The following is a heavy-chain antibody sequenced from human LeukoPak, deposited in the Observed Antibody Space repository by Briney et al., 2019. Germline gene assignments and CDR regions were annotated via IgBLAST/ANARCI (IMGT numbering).Heavy chain of an antibody. Sequence: PGGSLRLSCAASGFTLSTYAMSWVRQTPGKGLEWVSYISSSSSTIYYADSVKGRFTISRDNAKNSLYLQMNSLRAEDTAVYYCASTGDLDYFDYWGQGTLVTVSS. J-gene: IGHJ4*02. V-gene: IGHV3-48*01. CDR3: ASTGDLDYFDY. CDR1: GFTLSTYA. CDR2: ISSSSSTI. D-gene: IGHD7-27*01.